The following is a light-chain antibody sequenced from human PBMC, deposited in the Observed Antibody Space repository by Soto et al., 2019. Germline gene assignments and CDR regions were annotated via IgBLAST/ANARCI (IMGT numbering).Light chain of an antibody. CDR1: QSVSSY. J-gene: IGKJ4*01. Sequence: EIVLTQSPATLSLTPGERATLSCRASQSVSSYLAWYQQKPGQAPRRLIYDASNRATGIPARFSGSGSGTDFTLTISSLEPEDFAVYYCQQPSNWPRLTFGGGTKVEIK. CDR3: QQPSNWPRLT. V-gene: IGKV3-11*01. CDR2: DAS.